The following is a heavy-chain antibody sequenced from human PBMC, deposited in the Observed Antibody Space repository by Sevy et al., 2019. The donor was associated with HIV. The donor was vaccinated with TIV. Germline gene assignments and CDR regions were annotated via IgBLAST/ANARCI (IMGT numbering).Heavy chain of an antibody. Sequence: GGSLRLSCAASGFTFSTYDMHWVRQAPGKGLEWVADIRYDGSNKYYADSLRGRFTISRDNSKNTLYLQMNSLRAEDTAVYYCARGRKTTQEWLEELDYYYGVDVWGQGTTVTVSS. CDR1: GFTFSTYD. CDR3: ARGRKTTQEWLEELDYYYGVDV. D-gene: IGHD2-8*01. V-gene: IGHV3-33*01. CDR2: IRYDGSNK. J-gene: IGHJ6*02.